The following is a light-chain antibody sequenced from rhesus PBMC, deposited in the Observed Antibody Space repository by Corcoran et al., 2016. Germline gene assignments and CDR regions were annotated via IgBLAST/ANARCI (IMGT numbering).Light chain of an antibody. CDR2: EVT. V-gene: IGLV2-32*01. J-gene: IGLJ1*01. CDR3: CSYAGSFTLYI. CDR1: SSDIGGYNF. Sequence: QAALTQPHSVSGSPGQSVTISCTGTSSDIGGYNFVSWYQKYPDTAPQLLIYEVTKRPSGVSDRFSASKSGNTASLTISGRQAQDEADYHCCSYAGSFTLYIFGSGTRLTVL.